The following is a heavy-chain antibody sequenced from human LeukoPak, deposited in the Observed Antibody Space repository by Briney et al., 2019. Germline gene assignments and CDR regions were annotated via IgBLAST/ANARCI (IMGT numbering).Heavy chain of an antibody. J-gene: IGHJ4*02. V-gene: IGHV3-9*03. Sequence: GGSLRLSCAASGFTFDDYAMHWVRQAPGEGLEWVSGISWNSGSIGYADSVKGRFTISRDNAKNSLYLQMNSLRAEDMALYYCAKVNCGGDCLYYFDYWGQGTLVTVSS. D-gene: IGHD2-21*02. CDR3: AKVNCGGDCLYYFDY. CDR1: GFTFDDYA. CDR2: ISWNSGSI.